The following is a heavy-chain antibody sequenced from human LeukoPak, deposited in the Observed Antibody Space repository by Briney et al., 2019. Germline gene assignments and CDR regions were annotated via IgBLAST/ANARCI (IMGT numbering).Heavy chain of an antibody. CDR1: GFTFSSYA. J-gene: IGHJ6*03. V-gene: IGHV3-30-3*01. CDR2: ISYDGSNK. D-gene: IGHD2-15*01. Sequence: SGGSLRLSCAASGFTFSSYAMHWVRQAPGKGLEWVAVISYDGSNKYYADSVKGRFTISRDNSKNTLYLQMNSLRAEDTAVYYCAKVMPPGRIRFYSYYMDVWGKGTTVTVS. CDR3: AKVMPPGRIRFYSYYMDV.